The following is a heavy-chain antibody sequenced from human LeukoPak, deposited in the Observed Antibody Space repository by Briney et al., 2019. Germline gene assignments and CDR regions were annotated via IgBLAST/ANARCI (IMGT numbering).Heavy chain of an antibody. J-gene: IGHJ4*02. CDR3: VREDTPATANY. CDR2: ISGGGDIT. CDR1: GFNFANHA. V-gene: IGHV3-23*01. Sequence: GGSLRLSCAASGFNFANHAMSWVRQTAGKGLEWVSAISGGGDITYYADSVKGRFTISRDNSKDTLFLQMHSLRPGGTAVYYCVREDTPATANYWGQGTLVTISS. D-gene: IGHD2-21*02.